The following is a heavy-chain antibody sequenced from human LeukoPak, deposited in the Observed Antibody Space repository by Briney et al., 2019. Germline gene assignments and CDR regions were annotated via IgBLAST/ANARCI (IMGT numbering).Heavy chain of an antibody. CDR1: GGSISSYY. CDR3: ARTPRGGYSGYNFDS. CDR2: IYTSGST. Sequence: TSETLSLTCTVSGGSISSYYWSWIRQPAGKGLEWIGRIYTSGSTNYNPSLKSRVTMSVDTSKNQFSLKVSSVTAADTAFYYCARTPRGGYSGYNFDSWGQGTLVTVSS. J-gene: IGHJ4*02. V-gene: IGHV4-4*07. D-gene: IGHD5-12*01.